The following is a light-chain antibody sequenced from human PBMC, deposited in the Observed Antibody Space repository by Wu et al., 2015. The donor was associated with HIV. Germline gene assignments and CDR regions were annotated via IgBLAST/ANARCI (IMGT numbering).Light chain of an antibody. CDR3: QQYNNWPFT. CDR2: GAS. CDR1: QSVGTN. V-gene: IGKV3-15*01. J-gene: IGKJ3*01. Sequence: EIVMTQSPATLSVSLGERVTLFCRASQSVGTNLAWYQQKPGQAPSLLIYGASTRATGIPARFSGSGSGTEFTLTISSLQSEDFAVYYCQQYNNWPFTFGPGTKVDIK.